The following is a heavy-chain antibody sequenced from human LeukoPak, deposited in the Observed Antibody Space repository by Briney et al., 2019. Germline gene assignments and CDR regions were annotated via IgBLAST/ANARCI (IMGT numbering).Heavy chain of an antibody. CDR1: GFTFSSYA. CDR2: ISYDGSNK. D-gene: IGHD5-18*01. Sequence: GRSLRLSCAASGFTFSSYAMHWVRQAPGKGLEWVAVISYDGSNKYYADSVKGRFTISRDNSKNTLYLQMNSLRAEDTAVYYCARGYSYGPVYYYGMDVWGQGTTVTVSS. CDR3: ARGYSYGPVYYYGMDV. J-gene: IGHJ6*02. V-gene: IGHV3-30-3*01.